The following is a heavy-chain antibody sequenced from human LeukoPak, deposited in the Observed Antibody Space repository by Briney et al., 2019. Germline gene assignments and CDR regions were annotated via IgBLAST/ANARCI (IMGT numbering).Heavy chain of an antibody. D-gene: IGHD6-19*01. CDR3: ARPHSSGWLQFDY. Sequence: XXXXXIIYPGDSDTRYSPSFQGQVTISADKSISTAYLQWSSLKASDTAMYYCARPHSSGWLQFDYWGQGTLVTVSS. J-gene: IGHJ4*02. V-gene: IGHV5-51*01. CDR2: IYPGDSDT.